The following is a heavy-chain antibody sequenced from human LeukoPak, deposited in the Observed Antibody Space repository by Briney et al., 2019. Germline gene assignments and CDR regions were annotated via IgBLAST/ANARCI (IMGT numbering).Heavy chain of an antibody. Sequence: QPGGSLRLSCAASGFTFSSYAMSWVRQAPGEGLEWVSAISGSGGSTYYADSVKGRFTISRDNSKNTLYLQMNSLRAEDTAVYYCAKGITRFLEWPLGYWGQGTLVTVSS. J-gene: IGHJ4*02. CDR1: GFTFSSYA. D-gene: IGHD3-3*01. CDR2: ISGSGGST. CDR3: AKGITRFLEWPLGY. V-gene: IGHV3-23*01.